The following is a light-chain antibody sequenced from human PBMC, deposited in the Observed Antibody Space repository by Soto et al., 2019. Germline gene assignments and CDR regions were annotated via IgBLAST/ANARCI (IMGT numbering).Light chain of an antibody. CDR2: EVS. V-gene: IGLV2-14*01. CDR1: SSDVGGYNY. Sequence: QSALTQPASVSGSPGQSITISCTGTSSDVGGYNYVSWYQQHPGKAPKLMIYEVSNRPSGVSKRFSGSKSGNTASLTISGLQAEDEADYYCSSYTSSSTSVVFGGGTQLTVL. CDR3: SSYTSSSTSVV. J-gene: IGLJ2*01.